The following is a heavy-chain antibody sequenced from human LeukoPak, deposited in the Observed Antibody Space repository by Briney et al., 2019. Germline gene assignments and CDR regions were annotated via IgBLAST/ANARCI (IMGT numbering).Heavy chain of an antibody. D-gene: IGHD1-14*01. V-gene: IGHV3-21*06. CDR3: ATETNGRHYDY. CDR2: IGPTGSDR. Sequence: GGSLRLSCTASGLTFSTSGFNWVRQAPGKGLEWVASIGPTGSDRYHADSIKGRFTISRDNANNFLYLQMNSLRAEDTAEYYCATETNGRHYDYWGQGTLLTVSS. J-gene: IGHJ4*02. CDR1: GLTFSTSG.